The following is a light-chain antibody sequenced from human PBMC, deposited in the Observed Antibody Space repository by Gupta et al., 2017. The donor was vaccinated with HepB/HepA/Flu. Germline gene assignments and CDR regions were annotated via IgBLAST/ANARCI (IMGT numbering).Light chain of an antibody. CDR2: KDS. Sequence: SYELTQPQSVSVSPGQTARNTSSGDALTKQYAYWYQQKPGQAPVVVIYKDSERHSGIPGRFSGSSSGTTDTLTISGVQAEDEADYYCHSGESRRTDVVFGGGTKLTVL. CDR1: ALTKQY. V-gene: IGLV3-25*03. CDR3: HSGESRRTDVV. J-gene: IGLJ2*01.